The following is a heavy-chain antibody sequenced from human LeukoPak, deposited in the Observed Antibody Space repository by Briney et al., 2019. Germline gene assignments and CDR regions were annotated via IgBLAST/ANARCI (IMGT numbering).Heavy chain of an antibody. J-gene: IGHJ4*02. V-gene: IGHV5-51*01. D-gene: IGHD4-17*01. Sequence: GESLKISCKGSGYSFSTYWIGWVRQMPGKGLEWIGVIYPGDSDTRYSPSFQGQVTISADKSITTAYLQWSSLKASDTAMYYCARRSYGGYADYWGQGTLVTVYS. CDR2: IYPGDSDT. CDR3: ARRSYGGYADY. CDR1: GYSFSTYW.